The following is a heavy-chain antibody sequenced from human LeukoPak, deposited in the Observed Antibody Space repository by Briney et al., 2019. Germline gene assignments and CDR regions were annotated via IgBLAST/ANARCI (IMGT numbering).Heavy chain of an antibody. D-gene: IGHD3-22*01. CDR1: GYTFTSYY. V-gene: IGHV1-46*01. CDR3: ARTYDPSGNILLPGGY. J-gene: IGHJ4*02. Sequence: GASVKVSCKASGYTFTSYYMHWVRQAPGQGLEWMGIINPSGGSTSYAQKFQGRVTMTRDTSTSTVYMELSSLRSEDTAVYYCARTYDPSGNILLPGGYWGQGTLVTVSS. CDR2: INPSGGST.